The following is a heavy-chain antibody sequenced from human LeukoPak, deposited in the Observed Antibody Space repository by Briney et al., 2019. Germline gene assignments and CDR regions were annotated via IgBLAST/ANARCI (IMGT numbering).Heavy chain of an antibody. D-gene: IGHD3-16*01. J-gene: IGHJ6*02. CDR3: ARDGGRGESDYYYGMDV. Sequence: GAPVKVSCKASGGTFKNYAINWVRQAPGQGLEWMGWINPNSGGTNYAQKFQGWVTMTRDTSISTAYMELSRLRSDDTAVYYCARDGGRGESDYYYGMDVWGQGTTVTVSS. V-gene: IGHV1-2*04. CDR1: GGTFKNYA. CDR2: INPNSGGT.